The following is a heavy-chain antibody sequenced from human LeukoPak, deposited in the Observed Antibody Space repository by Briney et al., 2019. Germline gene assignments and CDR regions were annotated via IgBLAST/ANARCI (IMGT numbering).Heavy chain of an antibody. V-gene: IGHV3-23*01. J-gene: IGHJ6*03. Sequence: GGSLRLSCAASGFTFSNYAMNWVRQAPGKGLEWVSSISGSGGNTYYADSVKGRFTISRDNSKNTLYLQMNRLRADDTAVYYCAKGGYYYMDVWGKGTTVTVSS. D-gene: IGHD3-16*01. CDR1: GFTFSNYA. CDR3: AKGGYYYMDV. CDR2: ISGSGGNT.